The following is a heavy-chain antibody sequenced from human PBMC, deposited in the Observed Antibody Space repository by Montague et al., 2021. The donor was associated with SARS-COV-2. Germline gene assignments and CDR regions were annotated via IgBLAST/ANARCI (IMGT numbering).Heavy chain of an antibody. V-gene: IGHV4-39*02. J-gene: IGHJ3*02. Sequence: ETLSLTCSVSGDSISRSHYFWAWIRQPPGMGLEWIGSIYFTGKTYYHPSLKSRVTISIDTSKSHFSLRLSSVTAADSAVFYCARWGLNNAFDIWGLGTMITISS. CDR2: IYFTGKT. CDR3: ARWGLNNAFDI. D-gene: IGHD1/OR15-1a*01. CDR1: GDSISRSHYF.